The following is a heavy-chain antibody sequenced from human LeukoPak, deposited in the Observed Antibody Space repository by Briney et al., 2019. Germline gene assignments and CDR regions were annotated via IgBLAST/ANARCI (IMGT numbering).Heavy chain of an antibody. CDR1: GFTFSSYS. J-gene: IGHJ4*02. D-gene: IGHD3-10*01. V-gene: IGHV3-23*01. Sequence: GGSLRLSCAASGFTFSSYSMNWVRQAPGKGLEWVSAISGSGGSTYYADSVKGRFTISRDNSKNTLYLQMNSLRAEDTAVYYCAKDLSRITMVRDPDYWGQGTLVTVSS. CDR3: AKDLSRITMVRDPDY. CDR2: ISGSGGST.